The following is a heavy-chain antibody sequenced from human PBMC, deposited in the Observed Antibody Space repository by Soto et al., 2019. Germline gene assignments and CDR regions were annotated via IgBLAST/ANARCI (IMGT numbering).Heavy chain of an antibody. J-gene: IGHJ4*02. CDR1: GFTFSSYG. D-gene: IGHD6-6*01. Sequence: QVQLVESGGGVVQPGRSLRLSCAASGFTFSSYGMHWVRQAPGKGLEWVAVISYDGSNKYYADSVKGRFTISRDNSKNTLYLQMNSLRAEDTAVYYCAKGRLYSSSSHYFDYWGQGTLVTVSS. CDR2: ISYDGSNK. V-gene: IGHV3-30*18. CDR3: AKGRLYSSSSHYFDY.